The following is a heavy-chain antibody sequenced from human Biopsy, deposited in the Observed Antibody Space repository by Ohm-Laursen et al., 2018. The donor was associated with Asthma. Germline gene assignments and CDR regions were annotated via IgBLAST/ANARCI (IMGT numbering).Heavy chain of an antibody. D-gene: IGHD3-16*01. CDR2: IYYSGST. J-gene: IGHJ4*02. CDR1: GGSINIGDYY. CDR3: ANTIGGVAADY. V-gene: IGHV4-30-4*08. Sequence: TLSLTCTVSGGSINIGDYYWSWIRQHPVKGLEWIGYIYYSGSTYYNPSLKSRVSISLDTSKNQFSLKLSSVTATDTAVYYCANTIGGVAADYWGQGTLVTASS.